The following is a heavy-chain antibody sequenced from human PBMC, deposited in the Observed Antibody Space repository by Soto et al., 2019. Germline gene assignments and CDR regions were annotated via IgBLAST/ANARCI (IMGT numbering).Heavy chain of an antibody. Sequence: QVQLVESGGGVVQPGRSLRLSCAASGFTFSSYGMHWVRQAPGKGLEWVAVISYDGSNKYYADSVKGRFTISRDNSKNTQYLQMNSMRAEDTAVYYGEKGGEYSSGGYGAHWGQGTLVTVSS. D-gene: IGHD6-19*01. CDR2: ISYDGSNK. CDR1: GFTFSSYG. CDR3: EKGGEYSSGGYGAH. V-gene: IGHV3-30*18. J-gene: IGHJ4*02.